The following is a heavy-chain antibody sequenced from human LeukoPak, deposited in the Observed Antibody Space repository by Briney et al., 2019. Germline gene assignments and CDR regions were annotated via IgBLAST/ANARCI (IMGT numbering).Heavy chain of an antibody. CDR3: ARDRGDSSSDWFDP. D-gene: IGHD3-22*01. J-gene: IGHJ5*02. Sequence: ASVKVSCKASGYTFTGYYMHRVRQAPGQGLEWMGWINPNSGGTNYAQKFQGRVTMTRDTSISTAYMELSRLRSDDTAVYYCARDRGDSSSDWFDPWGQGTLVTVSS. CDR1: GYTFTGYY. CDR2: INPNSGGT. V-gene: IGHV1-2*02.